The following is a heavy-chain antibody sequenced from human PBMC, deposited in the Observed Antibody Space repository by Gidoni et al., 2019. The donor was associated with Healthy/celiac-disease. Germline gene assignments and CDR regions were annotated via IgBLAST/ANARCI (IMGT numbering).Heavy chain of an antibody. D-gene: IGHD4-17*01. Sequence: QVQLVQSGAEVKKPGSSVTVSCKASGGTFSSYALSWVRQAPGQGLEWMGGIIPIFGTANNAQKFQGRVTITADESTSTAYMELSSLRSEDTAVYYCARDLGGTVTTEYWGQGTLVTVSS. CDR1: GGTFSSYA. V-gene: IGHV1-69*01. CDR2: IIPIFGTA. CDR3: ARDLGGTVTTEY. J-gene: IGHJ4*02.